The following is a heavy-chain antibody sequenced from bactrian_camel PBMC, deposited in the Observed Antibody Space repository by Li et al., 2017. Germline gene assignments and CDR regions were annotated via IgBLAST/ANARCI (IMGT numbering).Heavy chain of an antibody. Sequence: QLVESGGGSVQAGGSLRLSCAASGFIHSSNCMGWFRQIPGKEREGIAAISTHNGFTYYADSVKDRFTISRDTAKNILYLQMNSLKPEDTAMYYCAARTSYGGVWNVVNDFHAWGQGTQVTVS. CDR1: GFIHSSNC. D-gene: IGHD6*01. CDR2: ISTHNGFT. V-gene: IGHV3S28*01. J-gene: IGHJ6*01. CDR3: AARTSYGGVWNVVNDFHA.